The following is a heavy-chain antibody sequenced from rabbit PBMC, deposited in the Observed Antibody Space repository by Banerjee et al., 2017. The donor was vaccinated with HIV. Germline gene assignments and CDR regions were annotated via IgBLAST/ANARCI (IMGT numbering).Heavy chain of an antibody. V-gene: IGHV1S45*01. CDR2: IYTSSGNT. J-gene: IGHJ4*01. CDR1: GFSFSSGYD. CDR3: ARTNYVSTSGYSSFNL. Sequence: QEQLEESGGDLVKPEGSLTLTCTASGFSFSSGYDMCWVRQAPGKGLEWIGYIYTSSGNTYYASWAKGRFTISKTSSTTVTLQMNSLTAADTATYFCARTNYVSTSGYSSFNLWGPGTLVTVS. D-gene: IGHD1-1*01.